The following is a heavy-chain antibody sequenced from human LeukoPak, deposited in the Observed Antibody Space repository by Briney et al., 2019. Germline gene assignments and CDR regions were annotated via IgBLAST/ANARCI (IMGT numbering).Heavy chain of an antibody. Sequence: SETLSLTCTVSGGSISSYYWSWIRQPPGKGLEWIGYIYYSGSTNYNPSLKSRVTISVDTSKNKFSLKLSAVTAADTAVYYCARGVHGDYRWYLDLWGRGTLVTVSS. J-gene: IGHJ2*01. V-gene: IGHV4-59*01. CDR2: IYYSGST. CDR1: GGSISSYY. CDR3: ARGVHGDYRWYLDL. D-gene: IGHD4-17*01.